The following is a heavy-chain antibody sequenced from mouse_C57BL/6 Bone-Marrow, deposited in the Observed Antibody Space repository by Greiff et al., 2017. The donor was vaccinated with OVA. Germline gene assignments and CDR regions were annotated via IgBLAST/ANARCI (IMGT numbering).Heavy chain of an antibody. V-gene: IGHV1-74*01. CDR1: GYTFTSYW. J-gene: IGHJ1*03. CDR2: IHPSDSDT. Sequence: QLQQPGAELVKPGASVKVSCKASGYTFTSYWMHWVKQRPGQGLEWIGRIHPSDSDTNYNQKFKGKATLTVDKSSSTAYMQLSSLTSEDSAVYYCAILYGNPPYWYFDVWGTGTTVTVSS. CDR3: AILYGNPPYWYFDV. D-gene: IGHD2-1*01.